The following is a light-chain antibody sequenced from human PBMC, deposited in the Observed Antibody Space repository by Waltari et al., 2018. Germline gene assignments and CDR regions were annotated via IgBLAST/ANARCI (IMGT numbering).Light chain of an antibody. J-gene: IGKJ1*01. CDR3: QQYINWLRT. V-gene: IGKV3-15*01. CDR2: GAS. Sequence: EIVMTQSPATLSVSPGERATLSCRASQSVSSNLAWYQQKPGQAPRLLIYGASTRATGIPARFSGSGSGTEFTLTISSLQSEDFAVYYCQQYINWLRTFGQGTKVEIK. CDR1: QSVSSN.